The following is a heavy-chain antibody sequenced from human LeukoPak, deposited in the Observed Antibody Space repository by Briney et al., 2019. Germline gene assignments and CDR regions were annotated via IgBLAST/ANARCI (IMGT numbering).Heavy chain of an antibody. CDR2: IYHSGNT. CDR3: ARGQGGSGSYPRHFDY. Sequence: SETLSLTCTVSGYSISSNYYWGWIRQPPGKGLEWIGSIYHSGNTYYNPSLKSRVTISVDTSKNQFSLKLSSVTAADTAVYYCARGQGGSGSYPRHFDYWGQGTLVTVSS. CDR1: GYSISSNYY. D-gene: IGHD3-10*01. V-gene: IGHV4-38-2*02. J-gene: IGHJ4*02.